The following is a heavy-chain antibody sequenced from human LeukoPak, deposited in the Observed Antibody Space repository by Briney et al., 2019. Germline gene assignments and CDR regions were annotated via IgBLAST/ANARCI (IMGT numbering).Heavy chain of an antibody. V-gene: IGHV1-2*02. Sequence: GASVKVSCKASGYTFTGYYMHWVRQAPGQGLEWMGWINPNSGGTNYAQKFQGRVTTTRDTSISTAYMELSRLRSDDTAVYYCAREGGYSGYDFDYWGQGTLVTVSS. J-gene: IGHJ4*02. D-gene: IGHD5-12*01. CDR1: GYTFTGYY. CDR2: INPNSGGT. CDR3: AREGGYSGYDFDY.